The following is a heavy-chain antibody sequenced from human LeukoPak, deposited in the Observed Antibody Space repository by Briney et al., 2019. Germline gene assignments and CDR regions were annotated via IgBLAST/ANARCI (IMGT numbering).Heavy chain of an antibody. D-gene: IGHD2-2*01. V-gene: IGHV4-59*01. Sequence: SETLSLTCTVSGGSISSYYWSWIRQPPGKGLEWIGYIYYSGSTNYNPSLKSRVTISVDTSKNQFSLKLSSVTAADTAVYYCAREIMGVPSPRKYYYYYYYMDVWGKGTTVTVSS. CDR2: IYYSGST. CDR1: GGSISSYY. J-gene: IGHJ6*03. CDR3: AREIMGVPSPRKYYYYYYYMDV.